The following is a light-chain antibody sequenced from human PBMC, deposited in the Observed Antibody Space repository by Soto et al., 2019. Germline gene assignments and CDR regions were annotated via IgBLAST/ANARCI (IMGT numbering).Light chain of an antibody. J-gene: IGKJ1*01. CDR3: QQYNYSLWT. CDR2: GAS. Sequence: EIVMTNAPVTLSMSPTEMSTLSWRTSQSVYSDVAWYQQKPDQVPRLLIYGASTRATGIPARFSGSGSGTEFTLTISILHSEDFTVYYCQQYNYSLWTFGQGTKVDIK. CDR1: QSVYSD. V-gene: IGKV3-15*01.